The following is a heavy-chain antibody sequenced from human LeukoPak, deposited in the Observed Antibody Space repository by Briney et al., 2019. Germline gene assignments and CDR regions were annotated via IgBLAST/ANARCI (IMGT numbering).Heavy chain of an antibody. CDR3: ARGGSYGRDGYKMGQDLDY. J-gene: IGHJ4*02. CDR1: GFTFSSYD. Sequence: GGSLRLSCAASGFTFSSYDMTWVRQAPGRGLEWVSAIGTAGDTYYPGSVKGRFTISRENAKNSLYLQMNSLRAGDTAVYYCARGGSYGRDGYKMGQDLDYWGQGTLVTVSS. V-gene: IGHV3-13*01. D-gene: IGHD5-24*01. CDR2: IGTAGDT.